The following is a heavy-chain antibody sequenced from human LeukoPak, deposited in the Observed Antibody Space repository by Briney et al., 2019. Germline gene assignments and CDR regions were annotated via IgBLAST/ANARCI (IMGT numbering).Heavy chain of an antibody. Sequence: GGSLRLSCAASGFTFSNYEMNWVRQAPGKGLEWNLHISNIGDIIHYADSVEGRFTISRDNAKNSLYLQMNSLRAEDTAVYYCAKDATAVVGTVYMDVWGKGTTVTVSS. CDR3: AKDATAVVGTVYMDV. CDR2: ISNIGDII. D-gene: IGHD6-13*01. J-gene: IGHJ6*03. V-gene: IGHV3-48*03. CDR1: GFTFSNYE.